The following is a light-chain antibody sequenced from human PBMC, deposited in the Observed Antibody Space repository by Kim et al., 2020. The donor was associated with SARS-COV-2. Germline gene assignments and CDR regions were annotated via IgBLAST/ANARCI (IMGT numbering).Light chain of an antibody. CDR3: NSYAGSSSWV. V-gene: IGLV2-8*01. Sequence: QSALTQPPSASGSPGQSVTISCTGSSSDVGGYDYVSWYQQHPGKAPNLIIYEVTKRPSGVPDRFSGSKSGDTASLTVSGLQAEDEADYYCNSYAGSSSWVFGGGTQLTVL. CDR1: SSDVGGYDY. J-gene: IGLJ3*02. CDR2: EVT.